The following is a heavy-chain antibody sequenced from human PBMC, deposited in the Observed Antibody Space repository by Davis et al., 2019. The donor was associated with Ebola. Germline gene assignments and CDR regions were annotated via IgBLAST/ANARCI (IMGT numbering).Heavy chain of an antibody. CDR2: INSDGSST. D-gene: IGHD2-15*01. CDR1: GFTFDDYA. Sequence: PGGSLRLSCAASGFTFDDYAMHWVRKAPGKGLVWVSRINSDGSSTNYADSVKGRFTISRDNAKNTLYLQMNSLRAEDTAMYFCTRGGAGVVAAPDNWFDPWGQGTLVTVSS. V-gene: IGHV3-74*01. CDR3: TRGGAGVVAAPDNWFDP. J-gene: IGHJ5*02.